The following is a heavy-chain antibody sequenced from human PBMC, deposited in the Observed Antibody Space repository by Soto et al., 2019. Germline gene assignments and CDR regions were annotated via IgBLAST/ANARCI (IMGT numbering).Heavy chain of an antibody. CDR3: AKSSDVGED. J-gene: IGHJ4*02. V-gene: IGHV3-30*18. D-gene: IGHD1-26*01. CDR1: GFTFSSYG. Sequence: QVQLVESGGGVVQPGRSLRLSCAASGFTFSSYGMHWVRQAPGKGLEWVAVISDDGSNKYYADSVKGRFTISRDNSKNTLYLQMNSLRAEDTAVYYCAKSSDVGEDWGQGTLVTVSS. CDR2: ISDDGSNK.